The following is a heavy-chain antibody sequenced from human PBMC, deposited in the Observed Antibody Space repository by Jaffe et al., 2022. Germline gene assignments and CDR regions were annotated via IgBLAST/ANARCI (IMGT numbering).Heavy chain of an antibody. D-gene: IGHD3-10*01. CDR3: ARTPYYYGSGSYYDAFDI. J-gene: IGHJ3*02. V-gene: IGHV5-51*03. Sequence: EVQLVQSGAEVKKPGESLKISCKGSGYSFTSYWIGWVRQMPGKGLEWMGIIYPGDSDTRYSPSFQGQVTISADKSISTAYLQWSSLKASDTAMYYCARTPYYYGSGSYYDAFDIWGQGTMVTVSS. CDR1: GYSFTSYW. CDR2: IYPGDSDT.